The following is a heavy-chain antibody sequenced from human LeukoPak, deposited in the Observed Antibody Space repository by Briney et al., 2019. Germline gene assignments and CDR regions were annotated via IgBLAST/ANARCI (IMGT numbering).Heavy chain of an antibody. CDR1: GYSFTSYW. CDR2: IYPGDSDT. D-gene: IGHD3-22*01. J-gene: IGHJ3*02. CDR3: ARQDYYDSSGYSAFDI. Sequence: GESLKISCKGSGYSFTSYWIGWVRQLPGKGLEWMGIIYPGDSDTRYSPSFQGQVTISADKSISTAYLQWSSLKASDTAMYYCARQDYYDSSGYSAFDIWGQGTMVTVSS. V-gene: IGHV5-51*01.